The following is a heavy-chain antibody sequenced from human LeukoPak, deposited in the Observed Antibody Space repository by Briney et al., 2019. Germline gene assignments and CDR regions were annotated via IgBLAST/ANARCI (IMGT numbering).Heavy chain of an antibody. V-gene: IGHV4-34*01. CDR3: ARDRSWHDY. J-gene: IGHJ4*02. D-gene: IGHD2-15*01. CDR1: GGSFSDYY. CDR2: INHSGST. Sequence: PSETLSLTCAVCGGSFSDYYWTWIRQPPGKGLEWIGQINHSGSTNYNPSLKSRVTISVDTSKNLFSLKLNSVTAADTAVYYCARDRSWHDYWGQGSLVTVSS.